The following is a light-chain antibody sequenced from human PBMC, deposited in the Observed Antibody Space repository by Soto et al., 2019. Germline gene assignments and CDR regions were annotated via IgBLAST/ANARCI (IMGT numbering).Light chain of an antibody. CDR2: GAS. J-gene: IGKJ5*01. CDR1: QTFIIAY. CDR3: QQYGSSPLIS. Sequence: EIVLTQSPGTLSLSPGESGSRSCRASQTFIIAYLAWYQQKPGQAPSLLIFGASKRATGIPDRFSGSGSGRDFTLTISGLEPEDFAVYYCQQYGSSPLISFGQGTRLEIK. V-gene: IGKV3-20*01.